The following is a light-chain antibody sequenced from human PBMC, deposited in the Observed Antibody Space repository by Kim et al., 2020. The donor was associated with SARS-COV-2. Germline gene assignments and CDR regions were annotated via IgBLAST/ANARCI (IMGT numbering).Light chain of an antibody. V-gene: IGLV9-49*01. CDR3: GADHGSGSNFVVV. CDR1: RGHSNYK. CDR2: VGTGGIVG. Sequence: TCTLSRGHSNYKVDWYQQRPGKGPRFVMRVGTGGIVGSKGDGIPDRFSVLGSGLNRYLTIKNIQEEDESDYHCGADHGSGSNFVVVFGGGTQLTVL. J-gene: IGLJ2*01.